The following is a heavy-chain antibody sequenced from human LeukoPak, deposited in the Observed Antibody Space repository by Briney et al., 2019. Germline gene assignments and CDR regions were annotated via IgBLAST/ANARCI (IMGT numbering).Heavy chain of an antibody. D-gene: IGHD4-17*01. J-gene: IGHJ4*02. V-gene: IGHV1-18*01. CDR3: ARVEYRTTVTTTFEPPDFDY. CDR2: ISAYNGNT. Sequence: ASVKVSCKASGYTFTSYGISWVRQAPGQGLEWMGWISAYNGNTNYAQKLQGRVTMTTDTSTSTAYMELRSLRSDDTAVYYCARVEYRTTVTTTFEPPDFDYWGQGTLVTVSS. CDR1: GYTFTSYG.